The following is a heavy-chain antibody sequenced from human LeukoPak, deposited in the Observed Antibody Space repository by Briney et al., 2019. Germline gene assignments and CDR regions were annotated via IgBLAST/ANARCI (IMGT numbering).Heavy chain of an antibody. D-gene: IGHD6-6*01. CDR3: ARHPEYSSSSSLEAFDI. CDR2: IYYSGST. V-gene: IGHV4-39*01. J-gene: IGHJ3*02. CDR1: GGSISSSSYY. Sequence: SETLSLTCTVSGGSISSSSYYWGWIRQPPGKGLEWIGSIYYSGSTYYNPSLKSRVTISVDTSKNQFSLKLSSVTAADTAVYYCARHPEYSSSSSLEAFDIWGQGTMVTVSS.